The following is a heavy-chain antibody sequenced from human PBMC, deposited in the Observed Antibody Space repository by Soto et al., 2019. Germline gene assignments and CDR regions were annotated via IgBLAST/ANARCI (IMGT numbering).Heavy chain of an antibody. CDR3: ATRDSYYGMDF. CDR1: GWAFSGYH. CDR2: INQSGST. V-gene: IGHV4-34*01. J-gene: IGHJ6*02. Sequence: QVHLQQWGAGLLKPSETLSLTCGVYGWAFSGYHWSWIRQAPGKGLEWIGEINQSGSTNYSPSLKSRVTMSVDTSKKQFSLKLNSVTAADTALYYCATRDSYYGMDFWGQGTTVTVSS.